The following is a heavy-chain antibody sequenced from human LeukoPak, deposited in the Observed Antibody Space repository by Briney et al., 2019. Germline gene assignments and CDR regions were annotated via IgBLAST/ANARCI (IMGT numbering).Heavy chain of an antibody. V-gene: IGHV4-39*07. D-gene: IGHD5-18*01. CDR3: ARVTSQIRGYSYGYKTDRNWFDP. J-gene: IGHJ5*02. Sequence: SETLSLTCTVSGGSISSSSYYWGWIRQPPGKGLEWIGSIYYSGSTNYNPSLKSRVTISVDTSKNQFSLKLSSVTAADTAVYYCARVTSQIRGYSYGYKTDRNWFDPWGQGTLVTVSS. CDR1: GGSISSSSYY. CDR2: IYYSGST.